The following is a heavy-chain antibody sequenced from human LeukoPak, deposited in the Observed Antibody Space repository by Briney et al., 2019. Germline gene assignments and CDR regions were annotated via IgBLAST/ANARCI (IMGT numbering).Heavy chain of an antibody. D-gene: IGHD3-22*01. V-gene: IGHV3-23*01. CDR2: ISGSGGNT. J-gene: IGHJ4*02. CDR3: AKLRDTTGYSPVDY. Sequence: QPGGSLRLSCAASGFTFSSYAMSWVRQAPGKGLEWVSGISGSGGNTYYADSVKGRFTISSDSSRNTLYLQMNSLRAEDTALYYCAKLRDTTGYSPVDYWGQGTLVTVSS. CDR1: GFTFSSYA.